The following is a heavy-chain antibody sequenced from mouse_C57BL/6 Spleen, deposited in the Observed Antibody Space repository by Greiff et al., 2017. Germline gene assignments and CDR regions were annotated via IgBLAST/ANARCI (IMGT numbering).Heavy chain of an antibody. CDR2: IYPSDSYT. Sequence: VQLQQSGAELVMPGASVKLSCKASGYTFTSYCMHWVKQRPGQGLEWIGEIYPSDSYTKYNQKFKGQSTFTVDKSSSTAYMQLRSLTSDDSAVCESERELRPGFDYWGQGTTLTVSS. CDR1: GYTFTSYC. CDR3: ERELRPGFDY. V-gene: IGHV1-69*01. D-gene: IGHD4-1*01. J-gene: IGHJ2*01.